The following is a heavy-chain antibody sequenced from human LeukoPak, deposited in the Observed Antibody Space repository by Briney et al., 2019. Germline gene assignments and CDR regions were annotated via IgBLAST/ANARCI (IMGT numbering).Heavy chain of an antibody. J-gene: IGHJ4*02. D-gene: IGHD2-21*02. V-gene: IGHV3-23*01. CDR3: AKDSGAYCGGDCYSDY. CDR1: GFTFSSYG. Sequence: PGGSLRLSCAASGFTFSSYGMSWVRQAPGKGLEWVSAISGSGGSTYYADSVKGRFTISRDNSKNTLYLQMNSLRAEDTAVYYCAKDSGAYCGGDCYSDYWGQGTLVTVSS. CDR2: ISGSGGST.